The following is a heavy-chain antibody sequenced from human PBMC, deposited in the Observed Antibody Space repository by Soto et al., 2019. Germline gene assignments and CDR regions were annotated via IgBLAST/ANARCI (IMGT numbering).Heavy chain of an antibody. V-gene: IGHV4-39*01. Sequence: SETLSLTCTVSGGSISSSSYYWGWIRQPPGKGLEWIGSIYYSGSTYYNPSLKSRVTISVDTSKNQFSLKLSSVTAADTAVYYCASLTGTSYYYYYMDVWGKGTTVTVSS. J-gene: IGHJ6*03. CDR1: GGSISSSSYY. D-gene: IGHD1-20*01. CDR3: ASLTGTSYYYYYMDV. CDR2: IYYSGST.